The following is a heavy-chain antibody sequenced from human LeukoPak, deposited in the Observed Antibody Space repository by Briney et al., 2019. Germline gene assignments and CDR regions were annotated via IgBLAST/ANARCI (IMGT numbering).Heavy chain of an antibody. D-gene: IGHD3-3*01. Sequence: GGSLRLSCAASGYTFSSYSINWVRQAPGKGLEWVSSISVRSNYIYYADSVRGRFRISRDDARDSLYLQMNSLRAEDTAVYYCVRLRRNSDTTGFYYYYDFWGLGTLVTVSS. J-gene: IGHJ4*02. V-gene: IGHV3-21*01. CDR1: GYTFSSYS. CDR3: VRLRRNSDTTGFYYYYDF. CDR2: ISVRSNYI.